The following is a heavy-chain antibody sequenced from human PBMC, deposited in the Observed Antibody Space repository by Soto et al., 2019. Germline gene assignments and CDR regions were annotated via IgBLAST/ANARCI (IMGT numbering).Heavy chain of an antibody. CDR1: GGSFSGYY. J-gene: IGHJ4*02. V-gene: IGHV4-34*01. CDR3: ARTYSSSWSPLEY. D-gene: IGHD6-13*01. Sequence: QVQLQQWGAGLLKPSETLSLTCAVYGGSFSGYYWSWIRQPPGKGLEWIGEINHSGGTNYNPSLKSRITITVDTSKNQLSLKLTSVTAADTAVYYCARTYSSSWSPLEYWGKGTLVTVSS. CDR2: INHSGGT.